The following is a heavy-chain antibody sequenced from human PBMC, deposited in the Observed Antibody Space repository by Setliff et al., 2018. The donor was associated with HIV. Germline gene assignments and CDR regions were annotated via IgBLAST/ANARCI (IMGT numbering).Heavy chain of an antibody. CDR3: ARGGDGYNPGGGTFDH. J-gene: IGHJ4*02. CDR2: IYSSGNT. CDR1: GVSINSGNYY. D-gene: IGHD1-1*01. V-gene: IGHV4-61*02. Sequence: PSETLSLTCTVSGVSINSGNYYWGWIRQPAGKRLEWIGRIYSSGNTNYNPSLKSRVTISADTSKNQSSLRLKSVTAAETAVYYCARGGDGYNPGGGTFDHWGQGTLVTVSS.